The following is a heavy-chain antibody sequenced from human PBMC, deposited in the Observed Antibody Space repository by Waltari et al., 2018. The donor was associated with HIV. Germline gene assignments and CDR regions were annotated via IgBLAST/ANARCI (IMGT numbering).Heavy chain of an antibody. CDR1: KYTFASHG. J-gene: IGHJ4*02. V-gene: IGHV1-3*04. CDR2: INTGDGST. Sequence: QVQLVQSGAEMRNPGASVKVSCTASKYTFASHGIHWLRQAPGQRLEWMGWINTGDGSTKYSQKFQGRVTITRDTSASTAYMQLSSLRSEDTAIYYCARELRFDIVFDYWGQGTLVTVSS. D-gene: IGHD5-12*01. CDR3: ARELRFDIVFDY.